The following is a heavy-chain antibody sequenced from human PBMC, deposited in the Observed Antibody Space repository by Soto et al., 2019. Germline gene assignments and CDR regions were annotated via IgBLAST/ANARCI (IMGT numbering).Heavy chain of an antibody. CDR2: INGISSTT. D-gene: IGHD4-4*01. CDR3: ARGGTVTTDY. CDR1: GFTFSSYS. V-gene: IGHV3-48*02. Sequence: EVQLVESGGGLVQPGGSLRLSCAASGFTFSSYSMNWVRQAPGKGLEWVSSINGISSTTYYAESVKGRFAISRDNDKNSLYLQMNSLRDEDTAVYYCARGGTVTTDYWGQGTLVIVSS. J-gene: IGHJ4*02.